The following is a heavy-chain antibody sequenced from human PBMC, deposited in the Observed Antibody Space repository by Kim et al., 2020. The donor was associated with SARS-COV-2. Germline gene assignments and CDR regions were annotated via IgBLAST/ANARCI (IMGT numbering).Heavy chain of an antibody. CDR2: ISSSSSTI. Sequence: GGSLRLSCAASGFTFSSYSMNWVRQAPGKGLEWVSYISSSSSTIYYADSVKGRFTISRDNAKNSLYLQMNSLRDEDTAVYYCASSSWRIWGNWFDPWGQGTLVTVSS. V-gene: IGHV3-48*02. D-gene: IGHD3-3*01. J-gene: IGHJ5*02. CDR1: GFTFSSYS. CDR3: ASSSWRIWGNWFDP.